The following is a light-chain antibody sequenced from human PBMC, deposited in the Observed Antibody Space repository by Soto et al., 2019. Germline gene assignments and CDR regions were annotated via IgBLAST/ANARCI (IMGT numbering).Light chain of an antibody. CDR3: QSYDCSLSGPI. Sequence: QSVLTQPPSVSGAPGQRVTISCTGSSSNIGAGYDVHWYQQLPGTAPKLLIYGNSNRPSGVPDRFSGSKSGTSASQAITGLQSEDEAVYYCQSYDCSLSGPIFGGGTKLPVL. J-gene: IGLJ2*01. CDR1: SSNIGAGYD. V-gene: IGLV1-40*01. CDR2: GNS.